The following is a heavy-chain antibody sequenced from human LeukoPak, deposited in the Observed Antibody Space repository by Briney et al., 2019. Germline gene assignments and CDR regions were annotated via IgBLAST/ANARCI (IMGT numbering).Heavy chain of an antibody. CDR1: GFTFSSYA. CDR3: ARRRIVGSTDDAFDI. V-gene: IGHV3-30-3*01. J-gene: IGHJ3*02. D-gene: IGHD1-26*01. CDR2: ISYDGSNK. Sequence: GGSLRLSCAASGFTFSSYAMHWVRQAPGKGLEWVAVISYDGSNKYYADSVKGRFTISRDNSNNTLYLQMNSLRADDMAIYYCARRRIVGSTDDAFDIWGQGTMVTLSS.